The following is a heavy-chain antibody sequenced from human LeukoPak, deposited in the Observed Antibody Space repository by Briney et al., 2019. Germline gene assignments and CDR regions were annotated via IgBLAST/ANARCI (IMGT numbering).Heavy chain of an antibody. CDR1: GLTFSNYA. V-gene: IGHV3-23*01. J-gene: IGHJ4*02. Sequence: PGASLRLSCVASGLTFSNYAMSWVRQAPGKRLEWVSAVTGRAGSTYYADSVKGRFTISRNNSRSTLFLQMNSLRAEDTAIYYCAKWGDFDILTGYYVSDFWGQGTLVTVSS. D-gene: IGHD3-9*01. CDR3: AKWGDFDILTGYYVSDF. CDR2: VTGRAGST.